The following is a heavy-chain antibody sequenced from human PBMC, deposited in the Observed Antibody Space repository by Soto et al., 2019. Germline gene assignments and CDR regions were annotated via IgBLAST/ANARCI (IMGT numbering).Heavy chain of an antibody. CDR3: ARSSVGFGDLKS. Sequence: QVQLQESGPGLVKPSQTLSLTCTVSGASISSRTDYWTWVRQHPGEGLEWIGYSYDRETTHYNPCLRSRISISVDTSKHHFSLKMTSVTAADTAVYFCARSSVGFGDLKSWGQGTLVVVSS. D-gene: IGHD3-10*01. V-gene: IGHV4-31*03. CDR1: GASISSRTDY. CDR2: SYDRETT. J-gene: IGHJ4*02.